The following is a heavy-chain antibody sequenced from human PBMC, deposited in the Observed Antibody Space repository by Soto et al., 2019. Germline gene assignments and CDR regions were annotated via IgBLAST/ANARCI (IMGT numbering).Heavy chain of an antibody. CDR1: GNNFNNYY. CDR3: ARERDGSSWSSAESLQY. D-gene: IGHD6-13*01. Sequence: PGESLKISCRGSGNNFNNYYITWVRQMPVKVLEWMGIISAGGSDVRYSPSFQGQVTISADKSISTAYLQWSSLKASDSAMYYCARERDGSSWSSAESLQYWGQGTLVTVSS. J-gene: IGHJ1*01. CDR2: ISAGGSDV. V-gene: IGHV5-51*01.